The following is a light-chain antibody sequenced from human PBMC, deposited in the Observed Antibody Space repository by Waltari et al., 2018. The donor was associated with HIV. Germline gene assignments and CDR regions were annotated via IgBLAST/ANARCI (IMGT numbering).Light chain of an antibody. Sequence: QSVLPPPPSVSGAPGQRVTTSCTERNSNTRAASHAHRFQQLPGKAPKLVNYGINNRPSGVPDRFSGSKSGTSASLSISGRQAEDESDYYCQSYDSSLSGSVFGGGTKLTVL. CDR3: QSYDSSLSGSV. CDR2: GIN. J-gene: IGLJ3*02. V-gene: IGLV1-40*01. CDR1: NSNTRAASH.